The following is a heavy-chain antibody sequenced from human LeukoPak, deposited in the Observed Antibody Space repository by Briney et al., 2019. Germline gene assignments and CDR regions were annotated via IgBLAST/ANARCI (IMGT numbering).Heavy chain of an antibody. CDR1: GDSISSGGYY. J-gene: IGHJ4*02. CDR3: ARTVARTWVDY. D-gene: IGHD6-19*01. CDR2: IYHSGST. V-gene: IGHV4-31*03. Sequence: PSETLSLTCTVSGDSISSGGYYWSWTRQHPGKGLEWIGYIYHSGSTYYNPSLKSRLSISVDTSKNQFSLKLNSVTAADTAVYYCARTVARTWVDYWGQGTLVTVSS.